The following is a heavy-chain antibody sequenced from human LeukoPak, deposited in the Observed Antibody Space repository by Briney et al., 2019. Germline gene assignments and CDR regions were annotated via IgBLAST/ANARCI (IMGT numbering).Heavy chain of an antibody. CDR1: GYTFTCYA. V-gene: IGHV1-3*01. Sequence: ASVKVSCKASGYTFTCYAMHCLRQAPGQRLEWMGWINAGNGNTEYSQKFQGRVTITRDTSASTAYMELSSLRSEDTAVYYCARGDYCTNGVCYPEVYYYYGMDVWGQGTTVTVSS. CDR2: INAGNGNT. CDR3: ARGDYCTNGVCYPEVYYYYGMDV. J-gene: IGHJ6*02. D-gene: IGHD2-8*01.